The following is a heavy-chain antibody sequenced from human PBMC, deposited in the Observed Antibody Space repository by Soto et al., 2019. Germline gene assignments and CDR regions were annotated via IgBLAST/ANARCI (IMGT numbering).Heavy chain of an antibody. V-gene: IGHV1-8*01. CDR1: GYTFTSYD. CDR3: ARGDGSGSYFFGHQNAFDI. J-gene: IGHJ3*02. CDR2: MNPNSGNT. Sequence: ASVKVSCKASGYTFTSYDINWVRQATGQGLEWMGWMNPNSGNTGYAQKFQGRVTMTRNTSISTAYMELSSLRSEDTAVYYCARGDGSGSYFFGHQNAFDIWGQGTMVTVSS. D-gene: IGHD1-26*01.